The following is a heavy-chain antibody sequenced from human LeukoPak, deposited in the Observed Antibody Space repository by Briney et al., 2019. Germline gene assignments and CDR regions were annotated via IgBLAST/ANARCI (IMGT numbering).Heavy chain of an antibody. CDR1: GFTFSSYE. D-gene: IGHD1-1*01. CDR2: ISSSGSTI. V-gene: IGHV3-48*03. J-gene: IGHJ6*02. Sequence: GGSLRLSCAASGFTFSSYEMNWVRQAPGKGLEWVSYISSSGSTIYYADSVKGRFTISRDNAKNSLYLQMNSLRAEDTAVYYCARGGTWYYYGMDVWGQGTTVTVSS. CDR3: ARGGTWYYYGMDV.